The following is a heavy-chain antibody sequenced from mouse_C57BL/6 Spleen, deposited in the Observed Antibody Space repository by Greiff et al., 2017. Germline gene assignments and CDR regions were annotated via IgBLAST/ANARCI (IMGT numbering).Heavy chain of an antibody. D-gene: IGHD1-1*01. CDR3: RVGYGSSYFDY. Sequence: VQLQQSGAELVRPGASVKLSCTASGFNIKDDYMHWVKQRPEQGLEWIGWIDPENGDTEYASKFQGKATITADTSSNTAYLQLSSLTSEDTAVYYCRVGYGSSYFDYWGQGTTLTVSS. CDR2: IDPENGDT. J-gene: IGHJ2*01. V-gene: IGHV14-4*01. CDR1: GFNIKDDY.